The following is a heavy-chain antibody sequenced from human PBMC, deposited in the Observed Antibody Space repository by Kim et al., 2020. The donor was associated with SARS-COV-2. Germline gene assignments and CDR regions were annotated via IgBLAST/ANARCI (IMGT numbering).Heavy chain of an antibody. D-gene: IGHD3-10*01. V-gene: IGHV3-30*01. Sequence: YYPTSGKGRFSVSRDNSKFTVYLHMNALRPEDTALYYCARDSELSGSFLDYWGQGTQVTVSS. CDR3: ARDSELSGSFLDY. J-gene: IGHJ4*02.